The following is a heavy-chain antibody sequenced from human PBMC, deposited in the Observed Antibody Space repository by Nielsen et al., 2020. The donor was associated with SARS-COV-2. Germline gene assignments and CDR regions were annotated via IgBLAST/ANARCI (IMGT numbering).Heavy chain of an antibody. CDR3: AKDGGMITMVREQPTSHY. V-gene: IGHV3-23*01. Sequence: GESLKISCAASGFTFSSYAMSWVRQAPGKGLEWVSAISGSGGSTYYADSMKGRFTISRDNAKNSLYLQMNSLRAEDTAVYYCAKDGGMITMVREQPTSHYWGQGTLVTVSS. CDR1: GFTFSSYA. CDR2: ISGSGGST. J-gene: IGHJ4*02. D-gene: IGHD3-10*01.